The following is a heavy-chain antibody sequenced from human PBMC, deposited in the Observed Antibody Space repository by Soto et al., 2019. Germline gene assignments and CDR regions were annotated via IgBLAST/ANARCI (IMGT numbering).Heavy chain of an antibody. D-gene: IGHD4-17*01. J-gene: IGHJ5*02. CDR3: ARHVRGAVTMNWFDP. CDR2: VEYGGST. V-gene: IGHV4-39*01. CDR1: GGSIISSNFY. Sequence: SETLSLTCTVSGGSIISSNFYWGWIRQPPGKGLEWIGSVEYGGSTYDNPSLKSRVTLSADTSKNQFSLNLTSVTAADTAIYCCARHVRGAVTMNWFDPWGHGTLVTDSS.